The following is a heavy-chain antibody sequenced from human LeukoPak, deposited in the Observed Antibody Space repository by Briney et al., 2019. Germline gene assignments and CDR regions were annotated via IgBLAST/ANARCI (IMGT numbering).Heavy chain of an antibody. CDR2: ITGSGGDS. J-gene: IGHJ4*02. V-gene: IGHV3-23*01. Sequence: GGSLRLSRKASGFFFSNYAMSWVRQAPGKGLEWVSIITGSGGDSYYTDSVKGRFTLSRDNSKNTLFLQMNSLRAEDTAVYFCAKYAPPTTVVTRFFDYWGQGTLVTVSS. D-gene: IGHD4-23*01. CDR1: GFFFSNYA. CDR3: AKYAPPTTVVTRFFDY.